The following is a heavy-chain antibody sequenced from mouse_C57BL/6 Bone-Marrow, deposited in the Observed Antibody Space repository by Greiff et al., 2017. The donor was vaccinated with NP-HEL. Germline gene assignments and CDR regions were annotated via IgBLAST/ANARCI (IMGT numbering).Heavy chain of an antibody. D-gene: IGHD1-1*01. CDR1: GFTFSSYA. CDR3: ARGGYYYGSSYYAMDY. CDR2: ISDGGSYT. V-gene: IGHV5-4*01. J-gene: IGHJ4*01. Sequence: DVQLVESGGGLVKPEGSLKLSCAASGFTFSSYAMSWVRQTPEKRLEWVATISDGGSYTYYPDNVKGRFTISRDNAKNNLYLQMSHLKSEDTAMYYCARGGYYYGSSYYAMDYWGQGTSVTVSS.